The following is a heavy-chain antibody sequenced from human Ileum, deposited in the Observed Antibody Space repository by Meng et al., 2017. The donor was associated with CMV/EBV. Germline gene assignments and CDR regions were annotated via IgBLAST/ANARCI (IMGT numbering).Heavy chain of an antibody. D-gene: IGHD1-14*01. CDR3: GRNRVDY. CDR2: IRQDGSEK. V-gene: IGHV3-7*01. CDR1: GFTFSNYW. J-gene: IGHJ4*02. Sequence: GESLKISCAASGFTFSNYWMSLVRQAPGKGLEWVANIRQDGSEKFYVDSVKGRFTISRDNAKNSLYLQMSSLKGEDTAVYYCGRNRVDYWGQGTLVTVSS.